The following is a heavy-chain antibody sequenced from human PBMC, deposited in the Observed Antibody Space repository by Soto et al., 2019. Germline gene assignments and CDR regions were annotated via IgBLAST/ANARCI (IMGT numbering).Heavy chain of an antibody. CDR1: GFTFRNYK. Sequence: PGGSLRLSCAASGFTFRNYKMNWVRQAPGKGLEWVSHVSIGGTTVDYADSLKGRFTISRDNAKDSLYLQMNSLRAEDTAVYYCARKKGDTFDIWGQGTMVTVSS. CDR3: ARKKGDTFDI. J-gene: IGHJ3*02. V-gene: IGHV3-48*04. CDR2: VSIGGTTV.